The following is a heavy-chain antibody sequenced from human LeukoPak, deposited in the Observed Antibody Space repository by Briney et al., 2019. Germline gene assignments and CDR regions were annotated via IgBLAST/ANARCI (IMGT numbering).Heavy chain of an antibody. CDR3: AKAWSRGLLWFGELRYYFDY. CDR1: GFTFSSYA. Sequence: GESLRLSCAASGFTFSSYAMSWVRQAPGKGLEWVSASSGCGGSTYYEDSVKGRFTISRDNSKNTLYLQMNSLRAEDTAVYYCAKAWSRGLLWFGELRYYFDYWGQGTLVTVSS. V-gene: IGHV3-23*01. CDR2: SSGCGGST. D-gene: IGHD3-10*01. J-gene: IGHJ4*02.